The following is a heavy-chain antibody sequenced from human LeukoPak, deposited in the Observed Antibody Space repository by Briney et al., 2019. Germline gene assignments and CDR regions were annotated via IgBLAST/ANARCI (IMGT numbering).Heavy chain of an antibody. D-gene: IGHD2-2*01. CDR3: AREGAAPMYYYYMDV. V-gene: IGHV4-59*01. CDR2: INYSGST. J-gene: IGHJ6*03. Sequence: SEILSLTCTVSGVSISSYYWSWIRQPPGKGLEWIGYINYSGSTNYNPSLKSRVTISLDTSKNQFSLKLNSVTAADTAVYYCAREGAAPMYYYYMDVWGKGTTVTVSS. CDR1: GVSISSYY.